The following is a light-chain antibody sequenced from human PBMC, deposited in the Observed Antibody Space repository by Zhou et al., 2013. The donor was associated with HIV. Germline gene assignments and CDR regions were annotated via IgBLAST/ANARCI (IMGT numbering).Light chain of an antibody. CDR2: DAS. Sequence: PGERVTLSCRASQSVSSSYLTWYQQKPGQAPRLLIYDASNRATGIPARFSGSGSGTDFTLTISSLEPEDFAVYYCQERSGWPRSFGPGTKVEIK. V-gene: IGKV3-11*01. J-gene: IGKJ1*01. CDR3: QERSGWPRS. CDR1: QSVSSSY.